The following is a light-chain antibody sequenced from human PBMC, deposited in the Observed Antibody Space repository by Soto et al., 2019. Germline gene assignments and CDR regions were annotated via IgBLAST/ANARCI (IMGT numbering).Light chain of an antibody. CDR1: SGHSSYA. CDR2: VNSDDSH. CDR3: QTWGSGIQV. V-gene: IGLV4-69*01. Sequence: QTVLTQSPSASASLGASVKLTCTLSSGHSSYAIAWHQQQPEKGPRYLMKVNSDDSHSKGDGIPDRFSGSSSGAERYLTISSLQSEDEADYYCQTWGSGIQVFGGGTQLTVL. J-gene: IGLJ2*01.